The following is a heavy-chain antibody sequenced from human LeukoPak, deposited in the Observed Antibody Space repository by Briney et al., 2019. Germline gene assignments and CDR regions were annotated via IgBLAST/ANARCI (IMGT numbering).Heavy chain of an antibody. CDR1: GFSFSRSW. J-gene: IGHJ4*02. CDR2: IKVDGGEK. Sequence: GGSLRLSCVASGFSFSRSWMRWVSQPPGRGLEWVANIKVDGGEKHYLDSVEGRFIISRDNAKNSQHHEKNNMRADGTAEYYCVRDGPFGSGTFGYWAQGTLVSVSS. CDR3: VRDGPFGSGTFGY. D-gene: IGHD3-10*01. V-gene: IGHV3-7*01.